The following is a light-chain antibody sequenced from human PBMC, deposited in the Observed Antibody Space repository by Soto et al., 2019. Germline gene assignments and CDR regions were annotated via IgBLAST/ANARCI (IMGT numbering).Light chain of an antibody. CDR3: QQSYSTLRT. J-gene: IGKJ1*01. CDR1: QSISSY. Sequence: IQMTQTPSSLSASVGDRVSITCRASQSISSYLNWYQQKPGKAPKLLIYAASSLQSGVLSRFSGSGSGTDFTLTISSLQPEDFATYYCQQSYSTLRTFGQGTKVDIK. CDR2: AAS. V-gene: IGKV1-39*01.